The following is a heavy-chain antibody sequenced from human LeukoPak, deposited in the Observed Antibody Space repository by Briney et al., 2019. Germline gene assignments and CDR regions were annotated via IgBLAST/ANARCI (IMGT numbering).Heavy chain of an antibody. Sequence: GASVKVSCEASGYTFTSYAMNWVRQAPGQGLEWMGWINTNTGNPTYAQGFTGRFVFSLDTSVSTAYLQISSLKAEDTAVYYCASPSISSGWPYYYYYYMDVWGKGTTVTVSS. CDR2: INTNTGNP. D-gene: IGHD6-19*01. J-gene: IGHJ6*03. CDR1: GYTFTSYA. V-gene: IGHV7-4-1*02. CDR3: ASPSISSGWPYYYYYYMDV.